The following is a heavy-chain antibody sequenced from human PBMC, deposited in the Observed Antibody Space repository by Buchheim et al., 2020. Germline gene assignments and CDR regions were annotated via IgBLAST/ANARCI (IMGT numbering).Heavy chain of an antibody. D-gene: IGHD6-19*01. J-gene: IGHJ6*02. Sequence: EVQLLESGGDLVQPGGSLRLSCAGSGFTSINHALNWVRPAPGKGLEWVSSITGGGVTTYYADSVKGRFTISRDNSRSTLYLQMNSLRAEDTATYFCTRSMAVAGYSFYYYGMDVWGPGTT. CDR2: ITGGGVTT. CDR1: GFTSINHA. V-gene: IGHV3-23*01. CDR3: TRSMAVAGYSFYYYGMDV.